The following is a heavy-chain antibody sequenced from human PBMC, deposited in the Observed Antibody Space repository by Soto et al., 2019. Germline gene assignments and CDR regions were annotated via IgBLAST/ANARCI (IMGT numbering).Heavy chain of an antibody. CDR1: GFXFSSYA. V-gene: IGHV3-23*01. Sequence: GXLRLSCASSGFXFSSYAVIWVRQAPGKGLEWVSAISGSCGSTYYADSVKGRFTISRDNSKNTLYMQMNSLRDEDTAVYYCAKGLEYTMDWGQGTLGTVS. CDR3: AKGLEYTMD. J-gene: IGHJ4*02. CDR2: ISGSCGST. D-gene: IGHD6-6*01.